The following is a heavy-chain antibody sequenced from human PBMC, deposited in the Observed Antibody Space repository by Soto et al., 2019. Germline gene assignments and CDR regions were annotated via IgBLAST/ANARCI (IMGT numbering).Heavy chain of an antibody. CDR3: ARAYSSSFGFDP. J-gene: IGHJ5*02. V-gene: IGHV3-21*01. Sequence: NPGGSLRLSCAASGFTFSSYSMNWVRQAPGKGLEWVSSISSSSSYIYYADSVKGRFTISRDNAKNSLYLQMNSLRAEDTAVYYCARAYSSSFGFDPWGQGTLVTVSS. CDR1: GFTFSSYS. D-gene: IGHD6-13*01. CDR2: ISSSSSYI.